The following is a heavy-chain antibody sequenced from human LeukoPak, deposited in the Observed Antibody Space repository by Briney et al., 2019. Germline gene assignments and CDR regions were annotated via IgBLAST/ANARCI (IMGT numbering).Heavy chain of an antibody. D-gene: IGHD3-16*01. CDR1: GFTFSSYS. Sequence: NPGGSLRLSCAASGFTFSSYSMNWVRQAPGKGLGWVSSIISSSSYIYYADSVKGRFTISRDNAKNSLYLQMNSLRAEDTAVYYCARDGGGFAFEIWGQGTMVTVSS. CDR2: IISSSSYI. CDR3: ARDGGGFAFEI. V-gene: IGHV3-21*01. J-gene: IGHJ3*02.